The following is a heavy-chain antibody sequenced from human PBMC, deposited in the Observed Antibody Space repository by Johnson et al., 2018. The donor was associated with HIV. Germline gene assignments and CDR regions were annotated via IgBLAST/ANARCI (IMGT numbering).Heavy chain of an antibody. J-gene: IGHJ3*02. CDR1: GFTFNNAW. V-gene: IGHV3-30-3*01. CDR3: ARAGRWSGDTFDI. Sequence: QVQLVESGGGLVKPGGSLRLSCAASGFTFNNAWMSWVRQAPGKGLEWVAVISYDGTNKYYADPVKGRFTVSRDNSKNTLYLQMNSLRAGDTAVYYCARAGRWSGDTFDIWGQGTMVTVSS. CDR2: ISYDGTNK. D-gene: IGHD3-10*01.